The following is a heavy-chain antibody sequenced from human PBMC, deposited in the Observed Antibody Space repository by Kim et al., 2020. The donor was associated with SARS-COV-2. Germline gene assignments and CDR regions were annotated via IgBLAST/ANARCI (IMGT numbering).Heavy chain of an antibody. CDR1: GFSFSSNA. CDR3: AKDSPIYHGSGSCDY. V-gene: IGHV3-23*01. J-gene: IGHJ4*02. Sequence: GGSLRLSCAAAGFSFSSNAMSWVRQTPGKGLEWVSSVSGSGDTTYYAGSVKGRFTISRDNSKNTLYLQMNSLRIEDTALYYCAKDSPIYHGSGSCDYWGQGTLVTVSS. D-gene: IGHD3-10*01. CDR2: VSGSGDTT.